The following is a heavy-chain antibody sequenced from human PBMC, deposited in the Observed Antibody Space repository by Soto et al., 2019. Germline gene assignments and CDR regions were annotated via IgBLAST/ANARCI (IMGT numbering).Heavy chain of an antibody. J-gene: IGHJ3*02. CDR2: IYYSGST. V-gene: IGHV4-31*03. D-gene: IGHD4-17*01. CDR3: ARTTVRSREAFDI. Sequence: SETLSLTCTVSGGSISSGGYYWSWIRQHPGKGLEWIGYIYYSGSTYYNPSLKSRVTISVDTSKNQFSLKLSSVTTADTAVYYCARTTVRSREAFDIWGQGTTAPVSS. CDR1: GGSISSGGYY.